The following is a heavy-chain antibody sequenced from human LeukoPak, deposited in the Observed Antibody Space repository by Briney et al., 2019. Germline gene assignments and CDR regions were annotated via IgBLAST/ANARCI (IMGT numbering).Heavy chain of an antibody. V-gene: IGHV3-23*01. CDR1: GFTFGNYA. J-gene: IGHJ4*02. Sequence: PGGSLRLSCAASGFTFGNYALNWVRQTPGKGLEWVSGISGSGFTTYYADSLKGRFTISRDNSKNTLYLQMNSLRAEDTAVYYCAKGRSRDYSSGWYLDSWGQGTLVTVSS. CDR2: ISGSGFTT. D-gene: IGHD6-19*01. CDR3: AKGRSRDYSSGWYLDS.